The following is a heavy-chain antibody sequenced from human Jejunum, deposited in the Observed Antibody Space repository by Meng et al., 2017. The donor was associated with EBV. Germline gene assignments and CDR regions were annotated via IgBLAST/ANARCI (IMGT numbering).Heavy chain of an antibody. Sequence: QVHLGQSWAEVKEFVALVKLSWRSFGYIFPDLALPWLRQAPGQSPEWMTWINPGTGGRQFSHKFQGRVTITSDTSASTVYMELSGLKSEDTAMYYCARELGGRFNYWGQGTLVTVSS. V-gene: IGHV1-3*01. J-gene: IGHJ4*01. CDR2: INPGTGGR. CDR3: ARELGGRFNY. D-gene: IGHD1-26*01. CDR1: GYIFPDLA.